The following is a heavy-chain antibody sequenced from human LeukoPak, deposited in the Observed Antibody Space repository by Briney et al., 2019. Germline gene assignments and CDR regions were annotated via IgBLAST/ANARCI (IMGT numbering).Heavy chain of an antibody. CDR1: GYTFTGYY. CDR3: ARDRDDFSFLIDD. Sequence: VASVKVSCKASGYTFTGYYMHWVRQAPGQGLEWMGWINPNSGGTNYAQKFQGRVTMTRDTSTSTAYMELSRLRSDDTAVYYCARDRDDFSFLIDDWGQGTLVTASS. V-gene: IGHV1-2*02. D-gene: IGHD3-3*01. J-gene: IGHJ4*02. CDR2: INPNSGGT.